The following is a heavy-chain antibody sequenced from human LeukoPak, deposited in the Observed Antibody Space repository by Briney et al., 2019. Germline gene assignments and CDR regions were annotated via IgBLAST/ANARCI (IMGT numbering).Heavy chain of an antibody. J-gene: IGHJ3*02. D-gene: IGHD3-9*01. CDR1: GFTFSNYG. Sequence: PGGSLRLSCAPSGFTFSNYGMSWVRQALGKGLEWVSAISGIGGSTYYAVSVKGRYTIYRDNSKNTLYLQMNSLRAEDTAVYYCAKVKGTSYDILSGWPNDAFDIWGQGTMVTVSS. V-gene: IGHV3-23*01. CDR3: AKVKGTSYDILSGWPNDAFDI. CDR2: ISGIGGST.